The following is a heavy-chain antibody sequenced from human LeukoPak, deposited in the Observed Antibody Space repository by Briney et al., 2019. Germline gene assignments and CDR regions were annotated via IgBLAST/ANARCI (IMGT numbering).Heavy chain of an antibody. Sequence: PGGSLRLSCAASGFTVSSNYMIWVRQAPGKGLEWVSVIYSGGSTYYADSVKGRFTISRDNSKNTLYLQMNSLRAEDTAVYYCARDLPSYDYVWGSYRHDAFDIWGQGTMVTVSS. CDR1: GFTVSSNY. CDR3: ARDLPSYDYVWGSYRHDAFDI. CDR2: IYSGGST. J-gene: IGHJ3*02. V-gene: IGHV3-53*01. D-gene: IGHD3-16*02.